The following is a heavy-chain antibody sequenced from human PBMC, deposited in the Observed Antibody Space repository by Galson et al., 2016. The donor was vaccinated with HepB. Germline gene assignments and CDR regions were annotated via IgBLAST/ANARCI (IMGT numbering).Heavy chain of an antibody. Sequence: SLRLSCAASRFTFSSYAMGWVRQAPGKGLEWVSVISGSGGSTFYADSVKGRFTISRDHSKHTLYLQMNSLRAEDTAVYCCAKEGTIFGVVPYGMDVWGQGTKVIVS. CDR3: AKEGTIFGVVPYGMDV. CDR2: ISGSGGST. D-gene: IGHD3-3*01. J-gene: IGHJ6*02. CDR1: RFTFSSYA. V-gene: IGHV3-23*01.